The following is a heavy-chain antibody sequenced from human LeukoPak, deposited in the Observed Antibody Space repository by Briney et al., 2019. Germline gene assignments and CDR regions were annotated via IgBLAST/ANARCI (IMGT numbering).Heavy chain of an antibody. D-gene: IGHD3-3*01. CDR1: RFTFSSYS. CDR2: ISSSSSYI. Sequence: KPGGSLRLSCAASRFTFSSYSMNWVRQAPGKGLEWVSSISSSSSYIYYADSVKGRFTISRDNAKNSLYLQMNSLRAEDTAVYYCARLGVAGYFDYWGQGTLVTVSS. V-gene: IGHV3-21*01. J-gene: IGHJ4*02. CDR3: ARLGVAGYFDY.